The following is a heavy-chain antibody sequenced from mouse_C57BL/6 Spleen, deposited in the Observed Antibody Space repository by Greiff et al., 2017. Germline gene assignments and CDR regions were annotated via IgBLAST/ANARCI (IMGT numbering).Heavy chain of an antibody. CDR1: GYTFTSYW. CDR3: ARGPGYDY. D-gene: IGHD3-1*01. CDR2: IDPSDSYT. V-gene: IGHV1-50*01. Sequence: VQLQQPGAELVKPGASVKLSCKASGYTFTSYWMQWVKQRPGQGLEWIGEIDPSDSYTNYNQKFKGKATLTVDTSSSTAYMQLSSLTSEDSAVXYCARGPGYDYWGQGTTLTVSS. J-gene: IGHJ2*01.